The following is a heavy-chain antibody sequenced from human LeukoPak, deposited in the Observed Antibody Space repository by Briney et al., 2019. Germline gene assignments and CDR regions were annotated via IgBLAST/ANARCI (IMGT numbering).Heavy chain of an antibody. CDR1: GFTFSSYS. J-gene: IGHJ4*02. CDR2: ISSSSSYI. Sequence: GGSLRLSCAAFGFTFSSYSMNWVRQAPGKGLEWVSSISSSSSYIYYADSVKGRFTISRDNAKNSLYLQMNSLRAEDTAVYYCAREFHGMATEYWGQGTLVTVSS. D-gene: IGHD5-24*01. V-gene: IGHV3-21*01. CDR3: AREFHGMATEY.